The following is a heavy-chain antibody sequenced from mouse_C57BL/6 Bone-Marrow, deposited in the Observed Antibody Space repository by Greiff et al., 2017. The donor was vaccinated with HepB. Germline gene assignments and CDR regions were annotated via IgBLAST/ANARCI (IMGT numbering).Heavy chain of an antibody. CDR1: GYSFTGYF. CDR2: INPYNGDT. V-gene: IGHV1-20*01. J-gene: IGHJ2*01. Sequence: EVQLQQSGPELVKPGDSVKISCKASGYSFTGYFMTWVMQSHGKSLEWIGRINPYNGDTFYNQKFKGKATLTVDKSSSTAHMELRSLTSEDSAVYYCARWKYYGSSPYYFDYWGQGTTLTVSS. D-gene: IGHD1-1*01. CDR3: ARWKYYGSSPYYFDY.